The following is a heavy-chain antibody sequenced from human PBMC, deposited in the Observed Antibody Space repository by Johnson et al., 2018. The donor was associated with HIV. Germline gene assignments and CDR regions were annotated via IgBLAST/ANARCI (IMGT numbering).Heavy chain of an antibody. CDR1: GFTFSSYA. CDR3: AKDKFMFLDNPVDAFDV. V-gene: IGHV3-NL1*01. J-gene: IGHJ3*01. D-gene: IGHD3/OR15-3a*01. Sequence: QMQLVESGGGVVQPGRSLRLSCAASGFTFSSYAMHWVRQAPGKGLEWVSVIYASGDTYHAASVKGRLTISRDNSKNTVYLHMNSLRPDDTGVYYCAKDKFMFLDNPVDAFDVWGQGTMVTFSS. CDR2: IYASGDT.